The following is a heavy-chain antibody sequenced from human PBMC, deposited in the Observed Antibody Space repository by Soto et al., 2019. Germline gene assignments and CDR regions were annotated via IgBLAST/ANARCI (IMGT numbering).Heavy chain of an antibody. D-gene: IGHD3-16*01. Sequence: DVQLLESGGGSVQPGGSLRLSCAASGFTFKSNAMTWVRQAPGRGLEWVSSVSSSGGTTYYVDSAKGRFTIARDNTKNTLYLQMDSLRVEDTAIYYGAKVGSGSFWGLRDPWGQGTLVSVSS. CDR3: AKVGSGSFWGLRDP. J-gene: IGHJ5*02. CDR1: GFTFKSNA. V-gene: IGHV3-23*01. CDR2: VSSSGGTT.